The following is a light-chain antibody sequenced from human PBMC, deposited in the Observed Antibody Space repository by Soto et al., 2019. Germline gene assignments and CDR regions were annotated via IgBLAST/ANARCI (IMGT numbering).Light chain of an antibody. CDR2: DVS. CDR3: SSYTSSSTLEGV. J-gene: IGLJ1*01. CDR1: SSEVGGYNY. V-gene: IGLV2-14*01. Sequence: QSALTQPASVSGSPGQSITISCTGNSSEVGGYNYVSWYQQHPGKAPKLMIYDVSNRPSGVSNRFSGSKSGNTASLTISGLQAEDEADYYCSSYTSSSTLEGVFGTGTKVTVL.